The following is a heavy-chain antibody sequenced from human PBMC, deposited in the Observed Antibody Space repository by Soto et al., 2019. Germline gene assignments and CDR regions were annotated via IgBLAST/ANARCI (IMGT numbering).Heavy chain of an antibody. Sequence: QVQLQESGPGLVKPSETLSLTCTVSGGSTSSYYWSWIRQPPGKGLEWIGYIYYSGSTNYNPSLKSRVTISVDTSKNQFSLKLSSVTAADTAVYYCARQLFEYSSSDRWFDPWGQGTLVTVSS. CDR3: ARQLFEYSSSDRWFDP. D-gene: IGHD6-6*01. J-gene: IGHJ5*02. CDR1: GGSTSSYY. CDR2: IYYSGST. V-gene: IGHV4-59*01.